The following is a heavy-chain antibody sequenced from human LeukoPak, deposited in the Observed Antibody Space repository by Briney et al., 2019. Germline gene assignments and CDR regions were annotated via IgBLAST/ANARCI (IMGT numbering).Heavy chain of an antibody. D-gene: IGHD6-6*01. J-gene: IGHJ4*02. Sequence: GRSLRLSCAASGFTFSSYAMHWVRQAPGKGLEWVAVISYDGSNKYYADSVKGRFTISRDNSKNTLYLQMNSLRAEDTAVYYCAREIWEGSSSLAGGYWGQGTLVTVSS. CDR2: ISYDGSNK. CDR1: GFTFSSYA. CDR3: AREIWEGSSSLAGGY. V-gene: IGHV3-30-3*01.